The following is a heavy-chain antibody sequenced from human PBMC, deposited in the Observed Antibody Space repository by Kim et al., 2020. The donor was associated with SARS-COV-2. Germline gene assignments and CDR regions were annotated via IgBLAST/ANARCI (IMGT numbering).Heavy chain of an antibody. CDR3: ARNDILTGYPPDY. D-gene: IGHD3-9*01. V-gene: IGHV4-34*01. J-gene: IGHJ4*02. Sequence: YTPTAKSRVPISIDTSKNQLSLKVTSVTAADTAVYYCARNDILTGYPPDYWGQGTLVTVSS.